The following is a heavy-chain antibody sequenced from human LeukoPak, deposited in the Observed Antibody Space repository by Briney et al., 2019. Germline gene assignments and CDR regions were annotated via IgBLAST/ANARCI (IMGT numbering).Heavy chain of an antibody. D-gene: IGHD1/OR15-1a*01. Sequence: SETLSLTCTVPGGSISSSSYYWGWIRQPPGKGLEWIGSIYYSGSTYYNPSLKSRVTISVDTSKNQFSLKLSSVTAADTAVYYCARDYSGEWEQLTGWWFDPWAREPWSSSPQ. CDR1: GGSISSSSYY. CDR2: IYYSGST. J-gene: IGHJ5*02. V-gene: IGHV4-39*07. CDR3: ARDYSGEWEQLTGWWFDP.